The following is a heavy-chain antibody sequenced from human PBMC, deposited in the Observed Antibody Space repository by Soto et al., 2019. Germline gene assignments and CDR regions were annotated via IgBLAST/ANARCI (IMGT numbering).Heavy chain of an antibody. J-gene: IGHJ6*03. CDR2: ISAYSGNT. CDR1: GYTFTSYG. D-gene: IGHD4-4*01. V-gene: IGHV1-18*01. CDR3: PRGLLPVSDYSNDAPSTGYYYVDL. Sequence: GASVKVSCKASGYTFTSYGISWVRQAPGQGREWMGWISAYSGNTNYAQKLQGRVTMTTDTSTSTAYMELSSLRSEDTAVYYCPRGLLPVSDYSNDAPSTGYYYVDLWGQGTPVTVSS.